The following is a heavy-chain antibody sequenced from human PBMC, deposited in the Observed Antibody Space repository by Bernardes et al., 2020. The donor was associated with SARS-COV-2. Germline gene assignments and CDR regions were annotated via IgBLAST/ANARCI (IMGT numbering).Heavy chain of an antibody. J-gene: IGHJ4*02. V-gene: IGHV3-49*04. CDR3: TRDTANYDLWSGYLLYYFGY. Sequence: GGSLRLSCIGSGFTFGEYAMGWVRQAPGKGLEWVGFIRSKADGGTTEYAASVKGRFSISRDDSKSIAYLQMNSLKNEDTAVYYCTRDTANYDLWSGYLLYYFGYWGQGTLVTVSS. CDR1: GFTFGEYA. D-gene: IGHD3-3*01. CDR2: IRSKADGGTT.